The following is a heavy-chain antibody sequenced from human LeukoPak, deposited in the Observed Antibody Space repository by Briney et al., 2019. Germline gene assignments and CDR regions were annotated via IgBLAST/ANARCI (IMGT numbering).Heavy chain of an antibody. V-gene: IGHV3-21*05. CDR2: ISSTAGDI. D-gene: IGHD2-15*01. J-gene: IGHJ4*02. Sequence: GGSLRLSCAASGFTFSSYSMNWVRQAPGKGLEWVSYISSTAGDIFYPDSVKGRFTISRDNSKNTLYLQMNSLRAEDTAVYYCAKDLVVVAAIMFDYWGQGTLVTVSS. CDR1: GFTFSSYS. CDR3: AKDLVVVAAIMFDY.